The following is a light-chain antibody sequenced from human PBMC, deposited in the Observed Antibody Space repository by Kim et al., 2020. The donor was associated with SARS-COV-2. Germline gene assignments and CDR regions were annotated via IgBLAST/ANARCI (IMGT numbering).Light chain of an antibody. CDR3: QQTYSTPPYT. CDR2: GTS. Sequence: ASVGERVTMTCRASQSIVRYLNWYQQKPGKAPKLLIYGTSSLQTGVPSRFSGSGSGTDFTLTISSLQPEDFATYYCQQTYSTPPYTFGQGTKLEI. V-gene: IGKV1-39*01. J-gene: IGKJ2*01. CDR1: QSIVRY.